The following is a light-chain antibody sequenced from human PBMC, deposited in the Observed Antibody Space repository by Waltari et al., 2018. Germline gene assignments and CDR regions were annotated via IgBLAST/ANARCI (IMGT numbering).Light chain of an antibody. CDR2: VKS. CDR1: KDNSNN. V-gene: IGKV1-33*01. CDR3: QHYDSLLT. J-gene: IGKJ4*01. Sequence: AFIGDRVTITCRTSKDNSNNLNWYQQKAGKAPKVLIYVKSNLETGVPSRFSGSGSGTDFTFTICRLPPEDIATYCCQHYDSLLTFGGGTKVEIK.